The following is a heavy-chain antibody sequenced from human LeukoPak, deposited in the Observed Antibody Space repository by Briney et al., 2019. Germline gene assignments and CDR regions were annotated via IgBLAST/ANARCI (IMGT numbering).Heavy chain of an antibody. V-gene: IGHV3-9*01. CDR2: ISWNSGSI. D-gene: IGHD2-15*01. Sequence: PGGSLRLSCAGSGFTFDKHAMHWVRQAPGKGLEWVSGISWNSGSIAFADSVKGRFTISRDNAKNLLFLQMSSLRAADTALYYCVKGHCSSSSCFPNYYYYMDVWGTGTTVTVSS. CDR3: VKGHCSSSSCFPNYYYYMDV. CDR1: GFTFDKHA. J-gene: IGHJ6*03.